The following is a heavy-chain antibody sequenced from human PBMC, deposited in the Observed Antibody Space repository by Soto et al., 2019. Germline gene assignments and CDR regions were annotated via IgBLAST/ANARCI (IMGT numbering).Heavy chain of an antibody. CDR2: IIPIFGTA. CDR1: GGTFSSYA. D-gene: IGHD3-3*01. CDR3: ASPISPQIQGITIFGVAPRRYYYYGMDV. V-gene: IGHV1-69*13. Sequence: ASVQVSCKASGGTFSSYAISWVRQAPGQGLEWMGGIIPIFGTANYAQKFQGRVTITADESTSTAYMELSSLRSEDTAVYYCASPISPQIQGITIFGVAPRRYYYYGMDVWGQGTTVTVSS. J-gene: IGHJ6*02.